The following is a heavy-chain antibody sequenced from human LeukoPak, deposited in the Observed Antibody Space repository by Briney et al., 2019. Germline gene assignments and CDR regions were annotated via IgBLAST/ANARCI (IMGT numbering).Heavy chain of an antibody. D-gene: IGHD6-13*01. Sequence: GGSLRLSCAASGFTFSSYAMHWVRQAPGKGLEWVAVISYDGSNKYYADSVKGRFTISRDNSKNTLYLQMNSLRAGDTAVYYCARDHSSSWYKVDYWGQGTLVTVSS. V-gene: IGHV3-30-3*01. CDR3: ARDHSSSWYKVDY. J-gene: IGHJ4*02. CDR2: ISYDGSNK. CDR1: GFTFSSYA.